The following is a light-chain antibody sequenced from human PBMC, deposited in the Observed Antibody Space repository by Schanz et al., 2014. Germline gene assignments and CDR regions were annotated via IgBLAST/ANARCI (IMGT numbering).Light chain of an antibody. CDR2: DAS. CDR3: QQYDSWPPGT. V-gene: IGKV3D-15*01. Sequence: EIVLTQSPATLSLSPGERATLSCRASQSVSTYLAWYQQKPGQAPRLLIYDASNRATGIPARFSGSGFGTEFALTISSLQSDDFAVYYCQQYDSWPPGTFGQGTKVEIK. J-gene: IGKJ1*01. CDR1: QSVSTY.